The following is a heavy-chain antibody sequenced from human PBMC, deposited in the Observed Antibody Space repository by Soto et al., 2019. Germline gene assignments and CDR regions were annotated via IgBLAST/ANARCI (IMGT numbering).Heavy chain of an antibody. J-gene: IGHJ5*02. D-gene: IGHD3-10*01. Sequence: QVQLVQSGAEVKKPGASVKVSCKASGYTFTSYGISWVRQAPGQGLEWMGWISAYNGNTNYAQKLQGRVTMTTDTSTSTAYMELRSLRSDDTAVYYCARDQRYYGSGSYYNVHDWFDPWGQGTLVTVSS. CDR3: ARDQRYYGSGSYYNVHDWFDP. CDR1: GYTFTSYG. V-gene: IGHV1-18*01. CDR2: ISAYNGNT.